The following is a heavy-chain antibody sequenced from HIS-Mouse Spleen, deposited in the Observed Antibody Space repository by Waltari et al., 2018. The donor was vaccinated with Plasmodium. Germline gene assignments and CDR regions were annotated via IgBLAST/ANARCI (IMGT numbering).Heavy chain of an antibody. J-gene: IGHJ3*02. Sequence: QVQLVQSGAEVKKPGASVKVSCKASGYTFTGYFMHWVRQAPGQGLEWMGWINPSSGGTNYAQRVQGRVTRTRDTSISTAYMELSRLRSDDTAVYYCARDPKQLGSAFDIWGQGTMVTVSS. CDR1: GYTFTGYF. D-gene: IGHD7-27*01. V-gene: IGHV1-2*02. CDR2: INPSSGGT. CDR3: ARDPKQLGSAFDI.